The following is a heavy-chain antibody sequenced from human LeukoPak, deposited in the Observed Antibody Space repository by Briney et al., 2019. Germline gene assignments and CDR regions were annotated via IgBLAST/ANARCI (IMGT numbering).Heavy chain of an antibody. D-gene: IGHD6-13*01. V-gene: IGHV1-18*01. J-gene: IGHJ4*02. CDR3: ARVGAAPGHFDY. CDR1: GCSFAGYG. Sequence: ASVKVSCKASGCSFAGYGISWVRQAPGQGLEWIGWISTYSGNTNYAHNLQGRITVTTETSTSTAYMELRSLRSDDTAVYYCARVGAAPGHFDYWGQGTQLTVSS. CDR2: ISTYSGNT.